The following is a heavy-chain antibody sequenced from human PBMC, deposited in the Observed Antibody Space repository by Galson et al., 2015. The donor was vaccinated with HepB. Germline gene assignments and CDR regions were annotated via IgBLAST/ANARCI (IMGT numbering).Heavy chain of an antibody. CDR1: GFTFSSYS. CDR3: ARARGCSSTSCYDFDY. V-gene: IGHV3-21*01. D-gene: IGHD2-2*01. J-gene: IGHJ4*02. CDR2: ISSRDGYI. Sequence: SLRLSCAASGFTFSSYSMNWVRQTPGKGLEWVSSISSRDGYIYYADSVKGRFTISRDNARNSLYLQMNRLRAEDTAVYYCARARGCSSTSCYDFDYWGQGTLVTVSS.